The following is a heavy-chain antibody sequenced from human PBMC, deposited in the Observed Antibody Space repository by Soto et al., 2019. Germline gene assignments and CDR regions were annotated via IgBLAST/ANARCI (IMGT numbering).Heavy chain of an antibody. CDR1: GFTFSSYA. CDR3: AKSSTHRLYSRGAGYDY. Sequence: PGGSLRLSCAASGFTFSSYAMSWVRQAPGKGLEWVSAISGSGGSTYYADSVKGRFTISRDNSKNTLYLQMNSLRAEDTAVYYCAKSSTHRLYSRGAGYDYWGQGTLVTVSS. D-gene: IGHD6-13*01. CDR2: ISGSGGST. J-gene: IGHJ4*02. V-gene: IGHV3-23*01.